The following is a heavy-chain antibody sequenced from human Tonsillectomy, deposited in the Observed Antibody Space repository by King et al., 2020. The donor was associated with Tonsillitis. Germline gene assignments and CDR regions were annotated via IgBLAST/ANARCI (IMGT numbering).Heavy chain of an antibody. V-gene: IGHV4-4*02. CDR2: VYHSGST. CDR1: GGSISSSYW. Sequence: VQLQESGPGLVKPSGTLSLTCAVSGGSISSSYWWSWVRQPPGKGLEWLGEVYHSGSTDYNLSLKSRVTISVFKSKNQFSLKLSSVTAADTAVYYCASESKYYQHLGGDYFDYWGQGTLVTVSS. D-gene: IGHD3-16*01. CDR3: ASESKYYQHLGGDYFDY. J-gene: IGHJ4*02.